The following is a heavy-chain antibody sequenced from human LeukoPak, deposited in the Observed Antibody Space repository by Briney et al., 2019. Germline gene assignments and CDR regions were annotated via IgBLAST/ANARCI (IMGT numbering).Heavy chain of an antibody. CDR1: GYTFTCYG. CDR3: ARDVKGSITYYYDCSGYPIYYYGMDV. V-gene: IGHV1-18*01. D-gene: IGHD3-22*01. CDR2: ISAYNGNT. J-gene: IGHJ6*02. Sequence: ASVKVSCKASGYTFTCYGISWVRQAPGQGLEWMGWISAYNGNTNYAQKLQGRVTMTTDTSTSTAYMELRSLRSDDTAVYYCARDVKGSITYYYDCSGYPIYYYGMDVWGQGTTVTVSS.